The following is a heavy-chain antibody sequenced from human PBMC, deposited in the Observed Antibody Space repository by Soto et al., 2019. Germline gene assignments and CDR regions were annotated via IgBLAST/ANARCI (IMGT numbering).Heavy chain of an antibody. J-gene: IGHJ4*02. CDR1: GDSVSGNSAA. CDR2: TYYRSKWYN. CDR3: ARDLPYYERSDSYVHY. Sequence: PSPALSLTCAISGDSVSGNSAAWNWIRQSPSRGLEWLGRTYYRSKWYNDHAVSVKSRIHVTPDTSNNQFSLHLNSVTPEYTAVYYCARDLPYYERSDSYVHYWGQGALVPVSP. D-gene: IGHD3-16*01. V-gene: IGHV6-1*01.